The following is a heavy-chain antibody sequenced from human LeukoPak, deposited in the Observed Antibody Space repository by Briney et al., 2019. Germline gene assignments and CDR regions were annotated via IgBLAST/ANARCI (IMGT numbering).Heavy chain of an antibody. CDR3: ARSRITGTTEAMDV. CDR1: GFTFSSYA. J-gene: IGHJ6*04. V-gene: IGHV3-23*01. D-gene: IGHD1-20*01. Sequence: PGGSLRLSCAASGFTFSSYAMTWVRQAPGKGLEWVSAITGGGDTTYYADSVKGRFTISRDNSKNTLYLQMNSLRAEDTAVYYCARSRITGTTEAMDVWGKGTTVTVSS. CDR2: ITGGGDTT.